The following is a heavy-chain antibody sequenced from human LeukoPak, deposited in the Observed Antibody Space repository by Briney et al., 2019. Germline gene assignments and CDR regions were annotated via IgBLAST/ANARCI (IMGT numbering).Heavy chain of an antibody. CDR1: GFTFSSYS. Sequence: PGGSLRLSCAASGFTFSSYSMNWVRQAPGKGLEWVSSISSSSSYIYYADSVKGRFTISRDNAKNSLYLQMNSLRAEDTAVYYCAGDLTSGSYTFDYWGQGTLVTVSS. J-gene: IGHJ4*02. D-gene: IGHD1-26*01. V-gene: IGHV3-21*01. CDR3: AGDLTSGSYTFDY. CDR2: ISSSSSYI.